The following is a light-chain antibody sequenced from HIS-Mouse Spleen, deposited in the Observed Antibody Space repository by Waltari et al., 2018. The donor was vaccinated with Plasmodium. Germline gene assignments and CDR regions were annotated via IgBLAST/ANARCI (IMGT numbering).Light chain of an antibody. CDR3: VLYMGSGIHVV. Sequence: QTVVTQEPSFSVSPGGTVTLTCGLSSGSVSTSYYPSWYQQPPGPAPRTLIYSTTTRSSGVPDRFSGSILGNKAALTITGAQADDESDYYCVLYMGSGIHVVFGGGTKLTVL. J-gene: IGLJ2*01. V-gene: IGLV8-61*01. CDR2: STT. CDR1: SGSVSTSYY.